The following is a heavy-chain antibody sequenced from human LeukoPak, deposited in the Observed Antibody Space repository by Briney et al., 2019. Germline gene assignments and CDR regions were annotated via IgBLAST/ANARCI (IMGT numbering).Heavy chain of an antibody. J-gene: IGHJ4*02. D-gene: IGHD6-13*01. CDR1: GGSISSNNYY. V-gene: IGHV4-39*01. CDR2: INYSGST. Sequence: SETLSLTCTVSGGSISSNNYYWGWIRQPPGKGLEWIGSINYSGSTYYNPSLKSRGTISVETSKNQLSLKVNSVTAADTAVYYCATYSSTRYWIYWGQGILVTVSS. CDR3: ATYSSTRYWIY.